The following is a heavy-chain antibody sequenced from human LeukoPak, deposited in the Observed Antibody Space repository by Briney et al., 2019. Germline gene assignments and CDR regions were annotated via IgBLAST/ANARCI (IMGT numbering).Heavy chain of an antibody. CDR2: ISDSDNTM. V-gene: IGHV3-48*03. D-gene: IGHD2-15*01. CDR3: ARGGGYCRGGSCCCHYFDY. J-gene: IGHJ4*02. Sequence: QPGGSLRLSCAASGFTFSTFEMNWVRQAPGKGLEWVSYISDSDNTMYYADSVKGRFTISRDNANNLLYLQMNSVRGEDTAVYYCARGGGYCRGGSCCCHYFDYWGQGILVTVSS. CDR1: GFTFSTFE.